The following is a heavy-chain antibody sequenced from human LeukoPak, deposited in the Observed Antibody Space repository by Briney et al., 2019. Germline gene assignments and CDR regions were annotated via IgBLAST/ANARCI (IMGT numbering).Heavy chain of an antibody. CDR2: IYYSGST. CDR3: ASLQSSQGAFDI. Sequence: SETLSLTCTVSGGSISSSSYYWAWIRQPPGKGLVWIGSIYYSGSTYYNPSLKSRVTISVDTSKNQFSLKLSSVTAADTAVYYCASLQSSQGAFDIWGQGTMVTVSS. CDR1: GGSISSSSYY. V-gene: IGHV4-39*01. J-gene: IGHJ3*02.